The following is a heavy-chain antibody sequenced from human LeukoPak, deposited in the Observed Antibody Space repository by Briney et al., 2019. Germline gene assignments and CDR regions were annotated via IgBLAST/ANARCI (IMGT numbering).Heavy chain of an antibody. V-gene: IGHV4-34*01. J-gene: IGHJ4*02. Sequence: PSETLSLTCAVYGGSFSGYYWSWIRQPPGKGLEWIGEINHSGSTNYNPSLKSRVTISVDTSKNQFSLKLSSVTAADTAVYYCARGLRSSSGISDYWGQGTLVTVSS. CDR2: INHSGST. CDR3: ARGLRSSSGISDY. D-gene: IGHD6-6*01. CDR1: GGSFSGYY.